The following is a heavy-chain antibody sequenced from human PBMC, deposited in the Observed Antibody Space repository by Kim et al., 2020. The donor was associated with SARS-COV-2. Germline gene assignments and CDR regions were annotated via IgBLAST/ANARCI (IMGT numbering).Heavy chain of an antibody. CDR1: GYTLTELS. J-gene: IGHJ4*02. CDR2: FDPEDGET. CDR3: ATDPPARSSYYDSSGWVY. D-gene: IGHD3-22*01. V-gene: IGHV1-24*01. Sequence: ASVKVSCKVSGYTLTELSMHWVRQAPGKGLEWMGGFDPEDGETIYAQKFQGRVTMTEDTSTDTAYMELSSLRSEDTAVYYCATDPPARSSYYDSSGWVYWGQGTLVTVSS.